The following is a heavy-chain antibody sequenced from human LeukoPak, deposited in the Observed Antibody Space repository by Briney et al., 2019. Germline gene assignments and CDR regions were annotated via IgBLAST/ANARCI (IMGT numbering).Heavy chain of an antibody. CDR3: ARISLTGYAPISGYFDY. Sequence: SETLSLTCTVSGGSISTSGSYWGWVRQPPGKGLEWIGIIYYSGSTYYNPSLKSRVTISVDTSKNQFSLKLTSVTAADTAVYYCARISLTGYAPISGYFDYWGQGTLVTVSS. D-gene: IGHD3-9*01. V-gene: IGHV4-39*07. CDR2: IYYSGST. CDR1: GGSISTSGSY. J-gene: IGHJ4*02.